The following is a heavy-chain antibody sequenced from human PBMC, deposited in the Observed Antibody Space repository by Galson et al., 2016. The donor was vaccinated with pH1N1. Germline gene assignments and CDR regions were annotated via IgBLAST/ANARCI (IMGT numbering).Heavy chain of an antibody. D-gene: IGHD6-13*01. Sequence: PALVKPTQTLMLTCTFSGFSLSTNKEAVGWIRRPPGKALEWLGIIYWNADTRYSPFLKNRLTITKDSSKNHVVLTMTNMDLVDTATYYCVHTASSTWYERARDVWGKGTTVTVSS. CDR3: VHTASSTWYERARDV. J-gene: IGHJ6*04. CDR2: IYWNADT. CDR1: GFSLSTNKEA. V-gene: IGHV2-5*01.